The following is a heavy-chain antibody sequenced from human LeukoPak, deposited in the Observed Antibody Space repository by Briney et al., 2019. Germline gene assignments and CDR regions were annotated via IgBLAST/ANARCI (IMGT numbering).Heavy chain of an antibody. V-gene: IGHV4-34*01. D-gene: IGHD3-22*01. CDR3: ARRDNGGYDSSGYYSRNGGDYFDY. CDR2: INHSGST. CDR1: GFTFSSYA. J-gene: IGHJ4*02. Sequence: GSLRLSCAASGFTFSSYAMSWIRQPPGKGLEWIGEINHSGSTNYNPSLKSRVTISVDTSKNQFSLKLSSVTAADTAVYYCARRDNGGYDSSGYYSRNGGDYFDYWGQGTLVTVSS.